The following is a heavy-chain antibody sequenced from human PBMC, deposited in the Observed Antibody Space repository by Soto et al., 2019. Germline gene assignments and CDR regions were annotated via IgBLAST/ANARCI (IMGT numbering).Heavy chain of an antibody. J-gene: IGHJ4*02. CDR2: ISYDGSNK. CDR1: GFTFSSYG. D-gene: IGHD5-12*01. Sequence: PGGSLRLSCAASGFTFSSYGMHWVRQAPGKGLEWVAVISYDGSNKYYADSVKGRFTISRDNSKNTLYLQMNSLRAEDTAVYYCATQWEPSGYDPLGDYWGQGTLVTVSS. V-gene: IGHV3-30*03. CDR3: ATQWEPSGYDPLGDY.